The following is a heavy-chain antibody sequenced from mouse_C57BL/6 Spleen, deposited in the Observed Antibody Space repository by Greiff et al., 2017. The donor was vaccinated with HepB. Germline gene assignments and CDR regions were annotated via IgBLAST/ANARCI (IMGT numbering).Heavy chain of an antibody. CDR3: ATITTVGAGYFDY. J-gene: IGHJ2*01. CDR2: ISSGSSTI. D-gene: IGHD1-1*01. Sequence: EVQGVESGGGLVKPGGSLKLSCAASGFTFSDYGMHWVRQAPEKGLEWVAYISSGSSTIYYADTVKGRFTISRDNAKNTLFLQMTSLRSEDTAMYYCATITTVGAGYFDYWGQGTTLTVSS. V-gene: IGHV5-17*01. CDR1: GFTFSDYG.